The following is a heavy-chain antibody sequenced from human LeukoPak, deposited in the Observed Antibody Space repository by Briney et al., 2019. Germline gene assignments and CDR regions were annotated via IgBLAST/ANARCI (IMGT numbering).Heavy chain of an antibody. CDR3: ARNETTGLQRTPYYHSYVDV. CDR1: GGSITNNAYY. V-gene: IGHV4-39*01. CDR2: IYYSGST. D-gene: IGHD4-11*01. J-gene: IGHJ6*03. Sequence: SETLSLTCTVSGGSITNNAYYWAWIRQPPGKGLEWIGSIYYSGSTHYNPSLKSRLTISVDTSKNQFSLKLSSVTAADTAVYYCARNETTGLQRTPYYHSYVDVWGTGTTVPVSS.